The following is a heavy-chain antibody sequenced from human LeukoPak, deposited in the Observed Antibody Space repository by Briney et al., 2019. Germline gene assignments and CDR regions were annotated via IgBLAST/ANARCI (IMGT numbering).Heavy chain of an antibody. J-gene: IGHJ4*02. Sequence: ASVKVSCKTSGYTFTSFGVTWVRQAPGQGLEWVGWISAYHGTTNYAQTVQDRVTLTTDTSTSTAYMELRSLRYDDTAMYYCARTSQSYELWSGSDLGYWGQGTLVTVSS. CDR2: ISAYHGTT. CDR1: GYTFTSFG. CDR3: ARTSQSYELWSGSDLGY. D-gene: IGHD3-3*01. V-gene: IGHV1-18*01.